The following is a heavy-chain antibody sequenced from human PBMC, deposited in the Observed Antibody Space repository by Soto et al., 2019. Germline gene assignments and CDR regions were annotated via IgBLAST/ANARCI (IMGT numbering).Heavy chain of an antibody. CDR2: IWYDGTNK. D-gene: IGHD2-15*01. CDR3: ARDLSPFRAVVTNWFDP. V-gene: IGHV3-33*01. Sequence: QVHLVESGGGVVQPGRSLRLTCAASGFTLSSYGMHWVRQAPGKGLEWVAVIWYDGTNKYYGDSVKGRFTISRDNSKNTLYLQMNSLRAEDTAVYYCARDLSPFRAVVTNWFDPWGQGTLVTVSS. J-gene: IGHJ5*02. CDR1: GFTLSSYG.